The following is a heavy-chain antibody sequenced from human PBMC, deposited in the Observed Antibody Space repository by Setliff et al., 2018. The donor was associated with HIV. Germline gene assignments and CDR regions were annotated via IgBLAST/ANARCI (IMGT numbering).Heavy chain of an antibody. CDR3: AYDSSGYYLSFDY. V-gene: IGHV1-69*13. CDR2: IIPIFGTA. CDR1: GVTFTSYT. Sequence: SVKVSCKASGVTFTSYTISWVRQAPGQGLEWMGGIIPIFGTANYAQKFQGRVTITADESTSTAYMELSSLRSEDTAVYYCAYDSSGYYLSFDYWGQGTLVTVSA. D-gene: IGHD3-22*01. J-gene: IGHJ4*02.